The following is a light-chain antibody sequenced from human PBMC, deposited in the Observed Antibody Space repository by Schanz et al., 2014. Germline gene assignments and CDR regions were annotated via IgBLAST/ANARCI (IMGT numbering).Light chain of an antibody. Sequence: DILLAQSPASLPASVGDTVTFTCRASQSIRTSLNWYQQKPGKAPQLLVHSASGLQTGVPSRFSGGGSGTYFTLTISSLHLEDFATSFCQQSYSVPEIFARGTRLAIK. CDR3: QQSYSVPEI. CDR2: SAS. CDR1: QSIRTS. J-gene: IGKJ2*01. V-gene: IGKV1-39*01.